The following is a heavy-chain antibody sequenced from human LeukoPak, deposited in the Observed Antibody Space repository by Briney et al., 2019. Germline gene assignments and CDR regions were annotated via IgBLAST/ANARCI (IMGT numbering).Heavy chain of an antibody. CDR2: IYYNGNT. CDR1: DGSINSYY. Sequence: PSETLSLTCSVSDGSINSYYWNWIRRPPGKGLEWIGYIYYNGNTNYSPSLKSRVTMSVDTSKNLCSLKASSVTAADTAVYYCARGRSNYYGMDVWGQGTTVTVSS. J-gene: IGHJ6*02. D-gene: IGHD1-26*01. V-gene: IGHV4-59*01. CDR3: ARGRSNYYGMDV.